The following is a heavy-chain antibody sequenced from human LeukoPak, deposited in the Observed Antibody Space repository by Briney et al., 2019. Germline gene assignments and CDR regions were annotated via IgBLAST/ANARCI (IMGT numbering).Heavy chain of an antibody. Sequence: SVKVSCKASGGTFSSYAISWVRQAPGQGLEWMGGIIAIFGTANYAQKFQGRVTITADESTSTAYMELSSLRSEDTAVYYCARALGDSSSWYAFDIWAQGTMVIVSS. CDR2: IIAIFGTA. CDR3: ARALGDSSSWYAFDI. CDR1: GGTFSSYA. V-gene: IGHV1-69*01. J-gene: IGHJ3*02. D-gene: IGHD6-13*01.